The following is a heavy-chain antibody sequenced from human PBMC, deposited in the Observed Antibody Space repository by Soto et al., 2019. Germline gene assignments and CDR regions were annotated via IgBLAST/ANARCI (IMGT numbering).Heavy chain of an antibody. CDR1: GFSLTNVW. Sequence: EVQLVESGGGSVKPGGSLRLSCAVSGFSLTNVWMNWVRQAPGKGLEWVGRIKSKADGGTTDYAAPVKGRFIISRDESKNTLYLEMNSLKIEDTAVYYCSHGYEQYFESWGQGTLVTVSS. V-gene: IGHV3-15*07. CDR3: SHGYEQYFES. J-gene: IGHJ4*02. D-gene: IGHD5-18*01. CDR2: IKSKADGGTT.